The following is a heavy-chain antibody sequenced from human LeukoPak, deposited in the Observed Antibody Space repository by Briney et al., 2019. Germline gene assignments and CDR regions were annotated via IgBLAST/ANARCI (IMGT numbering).Heavy chain of an antibody. CDR3: ASPMTTVTPGGY. D-gene: IGHD4-17*01. CDR1: GFTFSNYW. V-gene: IGHV3-74*01. Sequence: GGSLRLSCVASGFTFSNYWMHWVRQAPGKGLVWVSRINSDGSSTSYADSVKGRFTISRDNAKNTLYLQMNSLRAEDTAVYYCASPMTTVTPGGYWGRGTLVTVSS. J-gene: IGHJ4*02. CDR2: INSDGSST.